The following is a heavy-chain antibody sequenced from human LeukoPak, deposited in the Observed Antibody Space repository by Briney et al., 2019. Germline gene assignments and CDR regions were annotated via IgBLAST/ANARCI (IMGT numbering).Heavy chain of an antibody. J-gene: IGHJ5*02. CDR2: IYYSGST. Sequence: SETLSLTCTVSGASIISYYWSWIRQPLGKGLEWIGYIYYSGSTNYNPSLKSRVTISVDTSKNQFSLKLSSVTAADTAVYYCARARHDSSGYYVNWFDPWGQGTLVTVSS. CDR1: GASIISYY. V-gene: IGHV4-59*01. CDR3: ARARHDSSGYYVNWFDP. D-gene: IGHD3-22*01.